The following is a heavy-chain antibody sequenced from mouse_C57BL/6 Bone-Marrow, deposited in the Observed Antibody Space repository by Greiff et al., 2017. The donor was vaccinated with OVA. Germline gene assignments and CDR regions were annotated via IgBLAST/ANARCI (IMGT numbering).Heavy chain of an antibody. CDR1: GYTFTSYW. Sequence: VKLQQPGAELVKPGASVKLSCKASGYTFTSYWMHWVKQRPGRGLEWIGRIVPNSGGTKYNEKFKGKATLTVDKPSSTAYRQLSILTSEDSAVYYCARYDYYGSSYWYFDVWGTGTTVTVSS. CDR2: IVPNSGGT. J-gene: IGHJ1*03. CDR3: ARYDYYGSSYWYFDV. D-gene: IGHD1-1*01. V-gene: IGHV1-72*01.